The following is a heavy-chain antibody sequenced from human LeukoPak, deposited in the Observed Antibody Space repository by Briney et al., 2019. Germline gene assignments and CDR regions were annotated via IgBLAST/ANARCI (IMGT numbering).Heavy chain of an antibody. D-gene: IGHD2-8*02. CDR1: GGSLSGSF. V-gene: IGHV4-4*07. CDR3: AREPTSGREPTGGRPLDY. Sequence: PSETLSLTCTVSGGSLSGSFWSWILQPAGKGLEWIGRIYSSGSTNYNPSLKSRVTMSLDTSKIHLSLNLSSVAAADTAVYYCAREPTSGREPTGGRPLDYWGQGTLVTVSS. J-gene: IGHJ4*02. CDR2: IYSSGST.